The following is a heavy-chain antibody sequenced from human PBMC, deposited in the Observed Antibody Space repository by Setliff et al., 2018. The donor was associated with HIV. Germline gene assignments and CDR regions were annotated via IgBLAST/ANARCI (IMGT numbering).Heavy chain of an antibody. V-gene: IGHV3-23*01. Sequence: GGSLRLSCAASGFAFSSQAMSWVRQAPGKGLGWVSVISESGYSADSVKGRFTISRDNSKNTLYLQMNSLRAEDTAVYYCAKDNDYVWGSFSAASKGRYGMDVWGQGTTVTVSS. CDR1: GFAFSSQA. CDR2: ISESG. J-gene: IGHJ6*02. CDR3: AKDNDYVWGSFSAASKGRYGMDV. D-gene: IGHD3-16*01.